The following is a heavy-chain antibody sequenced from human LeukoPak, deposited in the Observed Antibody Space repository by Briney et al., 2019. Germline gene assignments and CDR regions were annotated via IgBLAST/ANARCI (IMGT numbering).Heavy chain of an antibody. Sequence: GGSLRLSCAASGFTFTRNAMSWVRQAPGKGLEWVSGISGSGGSTYYADSVKGRFTISRDNSKNTLYLQMNSLGAEDTAVYYCAKSLWFGETLFDYWGQGTLVTVSS. D-gene: IGHD3-10*01. CDR1: GFTFTRNA. CDR3: AKSLWFGETLFDY. J-gene: IGHJ4*02. V-gene: IGHV3-23*01. CDR2: ISGSGGST.